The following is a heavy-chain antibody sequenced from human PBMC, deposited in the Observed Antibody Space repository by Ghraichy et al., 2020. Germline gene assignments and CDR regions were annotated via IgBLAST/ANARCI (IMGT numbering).Heavy chain of an antibody. Sequence: GESLNISFAASGFSFRTYGMSWVRQPPGKGLGWVSSISDSGDNTNYADFVKGRFTISRDNSRDTLYLQMNSLRAEDTAIYFCARGGYCSGGYCFPFDYWGQGTLVAVS. D-gene: IGHD2-8*02. CDR1: GFSFRTYG. CDR3: ARGGYCSGGYCFPFDY. CDR2: ISDSGDNT. V-gene: IGHV3-23*01. J-gene: IGHJ4*02.